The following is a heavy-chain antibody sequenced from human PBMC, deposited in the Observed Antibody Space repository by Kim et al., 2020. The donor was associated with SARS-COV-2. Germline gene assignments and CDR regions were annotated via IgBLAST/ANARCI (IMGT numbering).Heavy chain of an antibody. CDR1: GGSVSSGSYY. J-gene: IGHJ5*02. V-gene: IGHV4-61*01. CDR3: ARECGGDCYLGNWFDP. CDR2: IYYSGST. D-gene: IGHD2-21*02. Sequence: SETLSLTCTVSGGSVSSGSYYWSWIRQPPGKGLEWIGHIYYSGSTNYNPSIQSRVTISVDTSKNQFSRKLSSVTAAETAVYYWARECGGDCYLGNWFDPWGKGTLVTVSS.